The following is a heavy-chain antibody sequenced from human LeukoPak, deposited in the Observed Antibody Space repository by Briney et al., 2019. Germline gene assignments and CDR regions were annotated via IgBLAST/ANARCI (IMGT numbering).Heavy chain of an antibody. Sequence: ESGPTLVKPTQTLTLTCTFSGFSLSTSGVGVGWIRQPPGKALEWLALIYWNDDKRYSPSLKSRLTITKDTSKNQVVLTMTNMDPVDTATYYCAHTLVVLAYSSSWWRDYYYYMDVWGKGTTVTVSS. V-gene: IGHV2-5*01. CDR2: IYWNDDK. J-gene: IGHJ6*03. CDR1: GFSLSTSGVG. CDR3: AHTLVVLAYSSSWWRDYYYYMDV. D-gene: IGHD6-13*01.